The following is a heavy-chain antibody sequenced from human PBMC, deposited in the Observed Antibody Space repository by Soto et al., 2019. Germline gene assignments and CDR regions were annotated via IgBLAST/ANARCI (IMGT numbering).Heavy chain of an antibody. CDR2: IYYSGST. V-gene: IGHV4-59*01. D-gene: IGHD5-18*01. J-gene: IGHJ4*02. Sequence: PSETLSLTCTVSGGSISSYYWSWIRQPPGKGLEWIGYIYYSGSTNYNPSLKSRVTISVDTFKNQFSLKLSSVTAADTAVYYCARKRGYSYGAFDYWGQGTLVPVSS. CDR3: ARKRGYSYGAFDY. CDR1: GGSISSYY.